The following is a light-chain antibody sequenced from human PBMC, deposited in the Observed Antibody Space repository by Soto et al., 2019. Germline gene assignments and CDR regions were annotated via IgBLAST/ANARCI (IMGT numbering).Light chain of an antibody. V-gene: IGKV3-20*01. CDR1: QSVSSSY. J-gene: IGKJ3*01. CDR3: KQYGSSPPVLFT. Sequence: EIVLTQSPGTLSLSPGERATLSCRASQSVSSSYLAWYQQKPGQAPRLLIYGASSRATGIPDRFSGSGSGTDFTLTISRLEPEDVAVYYCKQYGSSPPVLFTFGPGTKVDIK. CDR2: GAS.